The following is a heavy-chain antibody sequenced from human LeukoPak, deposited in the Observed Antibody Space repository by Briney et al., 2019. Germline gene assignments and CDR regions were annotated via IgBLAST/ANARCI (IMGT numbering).Heavy chain of an antibody. D-gene: IGHD3-22*01. CDR2: IRFDGSNK. V-gene: IGHV3-30*02. CDR1: GFTFNSYG. CDR3: ARDGYYYDSSGYCDY. J-gene: IGHJ4*02. Sequence: GGSLRLSCAPSGFTFNSYGMHWVRQAPGKGLEWVAFIRFDGSNKYYADSVKGRFTISRDNAKNSLYLQMNSLRVEDTAVYYCARDGYYYDSSGYCDYWGQGTLVTVSS.